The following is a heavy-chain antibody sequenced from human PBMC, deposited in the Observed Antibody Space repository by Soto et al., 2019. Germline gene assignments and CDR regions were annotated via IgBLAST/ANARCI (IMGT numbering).Heavy chain of an antibody. CDR3: ASFGFGESHPPPLDY. CDR2: ISSSSSYI. J-gene: IGHJ4*02. V-gene: IGHV3-21*01. D-gene: IGHD3-10*01. CDR1: GFTFSSYS. Sequence: GGSLRLSCAASGFTFSSYSMNWVRQAPGKGLEWVSSISSSSSYIYYADSVKGRFTISRDNAKNSLYLQMNSLRAEDTAVYYCASFGFGESHPPPLDYWGQGTLVTVSS.